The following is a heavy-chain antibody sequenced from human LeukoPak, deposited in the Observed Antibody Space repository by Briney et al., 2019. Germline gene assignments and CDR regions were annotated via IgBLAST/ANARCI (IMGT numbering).Heavy chain of an antibody. D-gene: IGHD3-10*01. Sequence: SETLSLTCAVSGYSISSGYYWGWIRQPPGKGLEWIGSIYHSGSTYYNPSLKSRVTISVDTSENQFSLKLSSVTAADTAVYYCARARSGSGSYYNRGYFDYWGQGTLVTVSS. CDR3: ARARSGSGSYYNRGYFDY. CDR1: GYSISSGYY. J-gene: IGHJ4*02. V-gene: IGHV4-38-2*01. CDR2: IYHSGST.